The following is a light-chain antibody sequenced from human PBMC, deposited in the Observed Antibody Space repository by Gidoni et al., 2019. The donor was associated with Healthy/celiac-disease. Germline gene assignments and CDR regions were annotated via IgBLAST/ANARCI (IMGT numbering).Light chain of an antibody. J-gene: IGKJ4*01. CDR3: QQRSNWPPLT. CDR2: DAS. V-gene: IGKV3-11*01. Sequence: ELVLTQSPATLSLSRGERAPLHCRASQSVSSYLAWYQQKPGQAPRLLIYDASNRATGIPARFSGSGSGTDFTLTISSLEPEDFAVYYCQQRSNWPPLTFGGGTKVEIK. CDR1: QSVSSY.